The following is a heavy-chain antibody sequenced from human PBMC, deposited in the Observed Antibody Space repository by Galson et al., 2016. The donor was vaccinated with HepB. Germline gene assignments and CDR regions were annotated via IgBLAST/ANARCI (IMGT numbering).Heavy chain of an antibody. CDR2: IYFGGKK. CDR3: ARIPDC. Sequence: SLRLSCAASGFSIDDTYMSWVRQAPGKGIEWVAVIYFGGKKYYADSVKGRFTISRDNSTNTVYLQMNSLRGGDTAVYYCARIPDCWGQGTQVTVSS. CDR1: GFSIDDTY. D-gene: IGHD2-21*01. V-gene: IGHV3-53*01. J-gene: IGHJ4*02.